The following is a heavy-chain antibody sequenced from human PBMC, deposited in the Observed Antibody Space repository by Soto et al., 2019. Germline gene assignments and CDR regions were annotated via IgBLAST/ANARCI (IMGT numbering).Heavy chain of an antibody. CDR1: GGSVSSGSYY. J-gene: IGHJ4*02. CDR2: IYYSGIT. Sequence: SETLSLTCTVSGGSVSSGSYYWSWIRQPPGKGLEWIGYIYYSGITDYNPSLKSRVTISVDTSKSQFSLKLSSVTAADTAVYYCARGGGVYYFDYWGQGTLVTVS. CDR3: ARGGGVYYFDY. V-gene: IGHV4-61*01. D-gene: IGHD2-8*02.